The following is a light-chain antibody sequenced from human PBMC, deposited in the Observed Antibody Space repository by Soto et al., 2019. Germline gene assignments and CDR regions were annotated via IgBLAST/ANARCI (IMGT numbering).Light chain of an antibody. Sequence: QSVLTQPASASRSPGQSITISCTGTSSDVGGYNYVSWYQQHPGKAPKLMIYDVSNRPSGVSNRFSGSKSGNTASLTISGLQTEDEADYYCSSYTSSSTLEVFGGGTKLTVL. CDR3: SSYTSSSTLEV. V-gene: IGLV2-14*01. CDR1: SSDVGGYNY. CDR2: DVS. J-gene: IGLJ3*02.